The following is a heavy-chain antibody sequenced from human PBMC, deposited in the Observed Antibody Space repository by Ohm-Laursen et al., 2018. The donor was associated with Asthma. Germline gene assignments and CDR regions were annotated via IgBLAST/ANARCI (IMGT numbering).Heavy chain of an antibody. CDR3: VGEALKGATSRFGP. CDR2: IWYDGSNK. CDR1: GFTFSSYG. D-gene: IGHD1-26*01. Sequence: SLRLSCTASGFTFSSYGMHWVRQAPGKGLEWVAVIWYDGSNKYYADSVKGRFTISRDNSKNTLYLQMNSLRAEDTAVYYCVGEALKGATSRFGPWGQGTLVTVSS. V-gene: IGHV3-33*01. J-gene: IGHJ5*02.